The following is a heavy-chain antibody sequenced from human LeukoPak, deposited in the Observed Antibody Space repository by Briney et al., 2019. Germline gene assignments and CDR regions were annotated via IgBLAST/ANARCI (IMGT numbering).Heavy chain of an antibody. CDR2: IYYSGST. CDR3: ARVTGSYYNY. CDR1: GGSISSYY. Sequence: SEPLSLTCTDPGGSISSYYWSWIRQPPGKGLEWIGYIYYSGSTNYNPSLKSRVTISVDTSKNQFSLKLSSVTAADTAVYYCARVTGSYYNYWGQGTLVTVSS. V-gene: IGHV4-59*01. D-gene: IGHD3-10*01. J-gene: IGHJ4*02.